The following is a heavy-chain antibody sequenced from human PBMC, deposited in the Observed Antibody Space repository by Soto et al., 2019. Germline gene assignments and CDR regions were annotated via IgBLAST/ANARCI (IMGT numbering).Heavy chain of an antibody. CDR3: AREGDSSGWYNWFDP. CDR2: ISNSTI. J-gene: IGHJ5*02. V-gene: IGHV3-48*01. CDR1: GFTFSSYS. D-gene: IGHD3-22*01. Sequence: GGSQRLSCAASGFTFSSYSMNWVRQAPGKGLEWVSYISNSTIYYADSVKGRFTISRDNAKNSLYLQMNSLRAEDTAVYYCAREGDSSGWYNWFDPWGQGTLVTVSS.